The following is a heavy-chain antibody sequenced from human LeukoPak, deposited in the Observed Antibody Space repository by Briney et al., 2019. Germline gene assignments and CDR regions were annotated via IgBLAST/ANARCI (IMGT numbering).Heavy chain of an antibody. CDR2: IYYSGST. D-gene: IGHD6-13*01. J-gene: IGHJ4*02. Sequence: PSETLSLTCTVSGGSISSYYWSWIRQPPGKGLEWIGYIYYSGSTNYNPSLKSRVTISVDTSKNQFSLKLSSVTAADTAVYYCARVQDGSSPLGFDYWGQGTLVTVSS. CDR3: ARVQDGSSPLGFDY. CDR1: GGSISSYY. V-gene: IGHV4-59*01.